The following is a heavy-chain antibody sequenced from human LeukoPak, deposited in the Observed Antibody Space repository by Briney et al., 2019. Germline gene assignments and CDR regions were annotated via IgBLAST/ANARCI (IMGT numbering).Heavy chain of an antibody. Sequence: SETLSLTCTVSGGSISSSFYYWGWIRQPPGKGLEWIGSIYHSGSTYYNPSLKSRVTISVDTSRNQFSLNLSSVTAADTAVYYCARGRSLFGVVIIRGWFDPWGQGTLVTVSS. CDR3: ARGRSLFGVVIIRGWFDP. V-gene: IGHV4-39*01. D-gene: IGHD3-3*01. CDR1: GGSISSSFYY. J-gene: IGHJ5*02. CDR2: IYHSGST.